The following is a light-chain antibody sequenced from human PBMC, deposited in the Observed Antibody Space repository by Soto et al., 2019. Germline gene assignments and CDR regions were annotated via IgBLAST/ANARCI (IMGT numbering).Light chain of an antibody. Sequence: EIVMTQSPATLSVSPGERATLSCRASQSISSNLVWYQQKPGQAPRLIIYGASTRATGIPARFSGSGSVTEFTLTISSLQSEDFAVYSCQQYNRSPLTFGGGTKLEIK. V-gene: IGKV3D-15*01. J-gene: IGKJ4*01. CDR1: QSISSN. CDR3: QQYNRSPLT. CDR2: GAS.